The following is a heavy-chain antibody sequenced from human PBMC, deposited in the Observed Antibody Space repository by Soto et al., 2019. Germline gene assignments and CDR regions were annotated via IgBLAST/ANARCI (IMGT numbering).Heavy chain of an antibody. D-gene: IGHD1-1*01. V-gene: IGHV3-30*03. CDR2: ISYDGSSK. CDR1: GFSFRTYG. Sequence: VRLVESGGGVVQPGTSLRLSCAASGFSFRTYGMHWVRQAPGKGLEWVALISYDGSSKYYADSVKGRLTISRDNSKNALSLQLNSLRSEETAVYYCAGGWNYFDYWGQGTLVTVPS. CDR3: AGGWNYFDY. J-gene: IGHJ4*02.